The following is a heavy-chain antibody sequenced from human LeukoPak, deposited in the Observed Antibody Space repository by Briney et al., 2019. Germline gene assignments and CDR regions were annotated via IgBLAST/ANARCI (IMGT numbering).Heavy chain of an antibody. J-gene: IGHJ4*02. V-gene: IGHV1-69*13. Sequence: ASVKVSCKASGGTFSSYAISWVRQAPGQGLEWMGGIIPIFGTANYAQKFQGRVTITADESTSTAYMELSSLRSEDTAVYYRARVTYYGDYAFNYWGQGTLVTVSS. CDR3: ARVTYYGDYAFNY. CDR2: IIPIFGTA. D-gene: IGHD4-17*01. CDR1: GGTFSSYA.